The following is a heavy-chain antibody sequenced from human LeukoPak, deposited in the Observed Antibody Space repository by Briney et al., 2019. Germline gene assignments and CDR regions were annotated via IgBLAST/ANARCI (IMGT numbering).Heavy chain of an antibody. V-gene: IGHV3-30-3*01. CDR1: GFTFSSYA. CDR2: ISYDGSNK. CDR3: ASSGYYDASDI. D-gene: IGHD3-22*01. J-gene: IGHJ3*02. Sequence: GGSLRLSCAASGFTFSSYAMHWVRQAPGKGLEWVAVISYDGSNKYYADSVKGRFTISRDNSKNTLYLQMNSLRAEDTAVYYCASSGYYDASDIWGQGTMVTVSS.